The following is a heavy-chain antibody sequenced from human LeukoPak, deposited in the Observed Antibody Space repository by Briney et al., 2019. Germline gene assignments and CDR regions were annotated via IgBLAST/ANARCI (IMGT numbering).Heavy chain of an antibody. J-gene: IGHJ3*02. CDR1: GGSISSYY. CDR3: ARDYYDSSENAFDI. D-gene: IGHD3-22*01. CDR2: IYYSGST. V-gene: IGHV4-59*01. Sequence: KPSETLPLTCTVSGGSISSYYWSWIRQPPGKGLEWIGYIYYSGSTNYNPSLKSRVTISVDTSKNQFSLKLSSVTAADTAVYYCARDYYDSSENAFDIWGQGTMVTVSS.